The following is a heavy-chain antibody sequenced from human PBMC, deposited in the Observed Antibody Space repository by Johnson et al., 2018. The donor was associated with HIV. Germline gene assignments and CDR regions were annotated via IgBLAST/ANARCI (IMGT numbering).Heavy chain of an antibody. J-gene: IGHJ3*02. CDR2: INWSGGGT. V-gene: IGHV3-20*04. CDR3: ARGMYYYDTSGYLIRPRAFDI. Sequence: VLLVESGGDVVRPGGSLRISCVASGFKLYEYDVSWVRQVPGKGLEWVSGINWSGGGTAYADSVKDRFTVSSDNAKNSLYLQMNSLRAEDTALYYCARGMYYYDTSGYLIRPRAFDIWGQGTVVTVSS. CDR1: GFKLYEYD. D-gene: IGHD3-22*01.